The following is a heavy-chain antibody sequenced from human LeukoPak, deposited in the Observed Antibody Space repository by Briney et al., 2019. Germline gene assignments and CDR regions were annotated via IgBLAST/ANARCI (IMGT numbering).Heavy chain of an antibody. J-gene: IGHJ4*02. V-gene: IGHV3-23*01. CDR1: GFTFSSYG. CDR2: ISGSGGST. D-gene: IGHD3-10*01. CDR3: ARGGLHRLWFGEF. Sequence: GGTLRLSCAASGFTFSSYGMSWVRQAPGKGLEWVSAISGSGGSTYYADSVKGRFTISRDNPKNTLYLQMNSLRAEDTAVYYCARGGLHRLWFGEFWGQGTLVTVSS.